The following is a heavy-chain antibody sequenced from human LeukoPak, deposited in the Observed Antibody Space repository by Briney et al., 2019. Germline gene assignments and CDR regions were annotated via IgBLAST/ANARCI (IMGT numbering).Heavy chain of an antibody. J-gene: IGHJ4*02. CDR3: ARDGLLWFGELASDY. CDR1: GGSISSGSYY. V-gene: IGHV4-61*02. CDR2: IYTSGST. Sequence: SETLSLTCTVSGGSISSGSYYWSWIRQPAGKGLEWIGRIYTSGSTNYNPSLKSRVTISVDTSKNQFSLKLSSVTAADTAVYYCARDGLLWFGELASDYWGQGTLVTVSS. D-gene: IGHD3-10*01.